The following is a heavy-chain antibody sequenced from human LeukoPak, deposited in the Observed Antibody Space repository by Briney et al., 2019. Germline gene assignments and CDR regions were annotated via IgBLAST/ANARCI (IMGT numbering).Heavy chain of an antibody. J-gene: IGHJ4*02. CDR3: ARDEKLWFGELLLLPKFDY. D-gene: IGHD3-10*01. CDR2: ISYDGSNK. Sequence: GGSLRLSCAASGFTYSSYAMHWVRQAPGKGLEWVAVISYDGSNKYYADSVKGRFTISRDNSKNTLYLQMNSLRAEDTAVYYCARDEKLWFGELLLLPKFDYWGQGTLVTVSS. CDR1: GFTYSSYA. V-gene: IGHV3-30-3*01.